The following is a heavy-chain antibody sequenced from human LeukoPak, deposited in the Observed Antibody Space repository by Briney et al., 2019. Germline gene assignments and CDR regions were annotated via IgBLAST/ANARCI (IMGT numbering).Heavy chain of an antibody. V-gene: IGHV1-69*05. D-gene: IGHD3-3*01. CDR3: AREERGVLRFLEWSRLDP. Sequence: GASVKVSCKASGGTFSSYAISWVRQAPGQGLEWMGGIIPIFGTANYAQKFQGRVTITRNTSISTAYMELSSLRSEDTAVYYCAREERGVLRFLEWSRLDPWGQGTLVTVSS. CDR2: IIPIFGTA. CDR1: GGTFSSYA. J-gene: IGHJ5*02.